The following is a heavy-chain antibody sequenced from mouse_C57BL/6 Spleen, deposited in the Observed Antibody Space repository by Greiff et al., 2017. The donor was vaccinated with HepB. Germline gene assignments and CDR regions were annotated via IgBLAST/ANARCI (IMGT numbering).Heavy chain of an antibody. V-gene: IGHV1-22*01. D-gene: IGHD6-1*01. J-gene: IGHJ4*01. CDR1: GYTFTDYN. Sequence: VQLQQSGPELVKPGASVKMSCKASGYTFTDYNMHWVKQSHGKSLEWIGYINPNNGGTSYNQKFKGKATLTVNKSSSTAYMELRSLTSEDSAVYYCARRGASGYYAMDYWGQGTSVTVSS. CDR3: ARRGASGYYAMDY. CDR2: INPNNGGT.